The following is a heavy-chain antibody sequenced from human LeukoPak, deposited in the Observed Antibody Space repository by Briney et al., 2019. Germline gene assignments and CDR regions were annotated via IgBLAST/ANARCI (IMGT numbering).Heavy chain of an antibody. D-gene: IGHD1-26*01. Sequence: ASVKVSCKASGYTFTGYYMHWVRQAPGQGLEWMGWINPNSGGTNYAQKFQGRVTMTRDTSISTACMELSRLRSDDTAVYYCARDPDYTGSYGWFDPWGQGTLVTVSS. CDR2: INPNSGGT. J-gene: IGHJ5*02. V-gene: IGHV1-2*02. CDR3: ARDPDYTGSYGWFDP. CDR1: GYTFTGYY.